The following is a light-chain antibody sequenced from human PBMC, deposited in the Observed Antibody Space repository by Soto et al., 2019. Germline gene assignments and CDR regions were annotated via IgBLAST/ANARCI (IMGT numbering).Light chain of an antibody. V-gene: IGKV3D-15*01. CDR3: QQYYQWPLS. CDR2: GTS. CDR1: QSVSST. J-gene: IGKJ4*01. Sequence: EIVMTQSPATLSVSPGERATLSCRASQSVSSTLAWYQQIPGQAPRLLLYGTSTRATGIPARFSGSGSGTEFTLTTSSLQSEDCAYYDCQQYYQWPLSVGGGTNVEVK.